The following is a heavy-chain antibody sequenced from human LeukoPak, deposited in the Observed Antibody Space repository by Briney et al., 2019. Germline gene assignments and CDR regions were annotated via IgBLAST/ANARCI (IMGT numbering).Heavy chain of an antibody. CDR3: TRDESWTFYFQTNAYGKAFDM. J-gene: IGHJ3*02. V-gene: IGHV3-74*01. Sequence: PGGSLRLSCVASGFNIRKYWMHWVRQAPGERLEWVSRINTDGSTADYADSVKGRLTISRDNDNNTLYLQMNGLRTEDTAIYYCTRDESWTFYFQTNAYGKAFDMWGQGTVVTVSS. CDR1: GFNIRKYW. D-gene: IGHD3-16*01. CDR2: INTDGSTA.